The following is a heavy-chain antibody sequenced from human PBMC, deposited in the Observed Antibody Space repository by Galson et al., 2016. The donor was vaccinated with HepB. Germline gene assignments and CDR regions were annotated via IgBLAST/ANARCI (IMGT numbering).Heavy chain of an antibody. D-gene: IGHD3-3*01. Sequence: SVKVSCKASGYTFPSYPVAWVRQAPGQPLEWMGWISTYNGNTTSAQNLQGRVTMTTDSTDTAYMELRSLRLDDTAVYYCARVIGGRPPETYYFDHWGQGILVTVSS. V-gene: IGHV1-18*01. CDR1: GYTFPSYP. J-gene: IGHJ4*02. CDR2: ISTYNGNT. CDR3: ARVIGGRPPETYYFDH.